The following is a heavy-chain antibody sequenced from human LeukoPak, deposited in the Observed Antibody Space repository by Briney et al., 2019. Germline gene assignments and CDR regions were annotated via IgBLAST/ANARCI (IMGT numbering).Heavy chain of an antibody. J-gene: IGHJ4*02. CDR3: DRRGDGNSYYDY. Sequence: SQTLTLTCAISGDSVYNNITSWDWIRQSPSIGLEWLGRSYYLSHWVRDYAESVRSRITINPDTSQNQFSLRLNSVGSGDSAVYFCDRRGDGNSYYDYWGQGTLVTVSS. V-gene: IGHV6-1*01. D-gene: IGHD3-16*01. CDR2: SYYLSHWVR. CDR1: GDSVYNNITS.